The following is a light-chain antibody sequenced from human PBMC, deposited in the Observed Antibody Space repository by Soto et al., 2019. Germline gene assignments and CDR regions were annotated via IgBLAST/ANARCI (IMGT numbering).Light chain of an antibody. CDR1: SSTVGSNP. J-gene: IGLJ2*01. V-gene: IGLV1-44*01. Sequence: QSVLTQPPSASGTPGQRVTISCSGSSSTVGSNPVNWYQQLPGTAPKLLIYSNSQRPSGVPDRFSGSNSGTSASLAISGLQSEDEADYFCAAWDDTLNGPVFGGGTKVTVL. CDR3: AAWDDTLNGPV. CDR2: SNS.